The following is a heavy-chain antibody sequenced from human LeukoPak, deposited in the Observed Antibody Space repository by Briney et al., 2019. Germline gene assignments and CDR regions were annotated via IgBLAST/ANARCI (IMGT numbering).Heavy chain of an antibody. V-gene: IGHV1-2*02. CDR1: GYTFTGYY. Sequence: ASVKVSCKASGYTFTGYYMHWVRQAPGQGLEWMGWINPNSGGTNYAQKFQGRVTMTRDTSISTAYMELSRLRSDDTAVYYRARESIAVADPTYYYYGMDVWGQGTTVTVSS. CDR3: ARESIAVADPTYYYYGMDV. J-gene: IGHJ6*02. CDR2: INPNSGGT. D-gene: IGHD6-19*01.